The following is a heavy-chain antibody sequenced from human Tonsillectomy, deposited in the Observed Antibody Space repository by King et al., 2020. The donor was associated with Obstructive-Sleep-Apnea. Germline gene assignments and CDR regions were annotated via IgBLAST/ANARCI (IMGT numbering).Heavy chain of an antibody. CDR2: IISDSLYI. CDR1: GFTFSTYN. CDR3: ARGSGSGGFSAEYFHY. Sequence: EVQLVESGGGLVKPGGSPRLSCVASGFTFSTYNMNWVRQAPGKGLEWVSSIISDSLYIYYGDSVKGRFTISRDNAKNSLYLQMNSLRAEDTAVYYCARGSGSGGFSAEYFHYWGQGTLVTVSS. V-gene: IGHV3-21*01. D-gene: IGHD2-15*01. J-gene: IGHJ1*01.